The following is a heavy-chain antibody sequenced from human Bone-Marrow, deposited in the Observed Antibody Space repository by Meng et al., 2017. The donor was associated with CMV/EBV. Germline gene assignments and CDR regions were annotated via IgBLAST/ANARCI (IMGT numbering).Heavy chain of an antibody. CDR2: IYYSGYT. CDR3: AREGMGAAGTRGLYYYYYYGMDV. D-gene: IGHD6-13*01. J-gene: IGHJ6*02. Sequence: SETLSLTCTVSGGSINSGDYYWYWIRQPPGKGLEWIGYIYYSGYTYYSPSLKSRVTISIDTSKSQFSLKLSSVTPEDTAVYYCAREGMGAAGTRGLYYYYYYGMDVWGQGTTVTGSS. V-gene: IGHV4-30-4*08. CDR1: GGSINSGDYY.